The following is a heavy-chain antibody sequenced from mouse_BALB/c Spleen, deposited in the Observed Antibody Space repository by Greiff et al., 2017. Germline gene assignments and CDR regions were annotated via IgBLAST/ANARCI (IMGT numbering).Heavy chain of an antibody. D-gene: IGHD2-2*01. CDR1: GYSFTGYF. CDR2: INPYNGDT. Sequence: VQLKESGPELVKPGASVKISCKASGYSFTGYFMNWVMQSHGKSLEWIGRINPYNGDTFYNQKFKGKATLTVDKSSSTAHMELRSLASEDSAVYYCARGIYYGYDGAWFAYWGQGTLVTVSA. V-gene: IGHV1-20*02. J-gene: IGHJ3*01. CDR3: ARGIYYGYDGAWFAY.